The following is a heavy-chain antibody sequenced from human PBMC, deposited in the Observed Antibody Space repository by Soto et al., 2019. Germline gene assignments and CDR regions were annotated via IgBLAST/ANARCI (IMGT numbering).Heavy chain of an antibody. V-gene: IGHV4-31*03. J-gene: IGHJ3*02. CDR1: GGSISSGGYY. Sequence: SETLSLTCTVSGGSISSGGYYWSWIRQHPGKGLEWIGYIYYSGSTYYNPSLKSRVTISVDTSKNQFSLKLSSVTVADTAVYYCARCRPTDAFDIWGQGTMVTVSS. CDR3: ARCRPTDAFDI. CDR2: IYYSGST.